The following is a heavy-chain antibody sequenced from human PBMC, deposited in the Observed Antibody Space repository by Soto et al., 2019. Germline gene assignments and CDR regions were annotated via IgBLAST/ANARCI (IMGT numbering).Heavy chain of an antibody. V-gene: IGHV3-30*18. J-gene: IGHJ5*02. CDR3: AKDFGAWSDS. CDR1: GFSFRDYF. CDR2: ISYDGTDK. Sequence: QVQLVESGGGLVKPGESLRLSCAASGFSFRDYFMSWFRQAPAKGLEWVALISYDGTDKYYADSVKGRFSISRDNSKQTLSLQMDSLRPEDTAVYYCAKDFGAWSDSWGQGTLVNVSS. D-gene: IGHD6-19*01.